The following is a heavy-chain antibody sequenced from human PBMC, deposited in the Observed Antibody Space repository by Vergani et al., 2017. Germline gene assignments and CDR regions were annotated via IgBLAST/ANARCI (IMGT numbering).Heavy chain of an antibody. J-gene: IGHJ4*02. CDR2: ISSSSSYI. V-gene: IGHV3-21*04. D-gene: IGHD3-22*01. Sequence: EVQLVESGGGLVKPGGSLRLSCAASGFTFSSYSMNWVRQAPGKGLEWVSSISSSSSYIYYADSVKGRFTISRDNSKNSLYLQMNSLRTEDTALYYCASHADYDSSGLLGFDYWGQGTLVTVSS. CDR1: GFTFSSYS. CDR3: ASHADYDSSGLLGFDY.